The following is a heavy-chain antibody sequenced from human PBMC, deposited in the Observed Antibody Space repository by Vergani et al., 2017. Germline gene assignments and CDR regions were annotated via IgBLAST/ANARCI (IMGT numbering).Heavy chain of an antibody. CDR2: ISYDGSNK. J-gene: IGHJ3*01. Sequence: QVQLVESGGGVVQPGRSLRLSCAASGFTFSSYAMHWVRQAPGKGLEWVAVISYDGSNKYYADSVKGRFTISRDNSKNTLYLQMNSLRAEDTAVYYCARDVTYEWPSGGYGGQGTMVTVSS. CDR3: ARDVTYEWPSGGY. V-gene: IGHV3-30-3*01. CDR1: GFTFSSYA. D-gene: IGHD5-12*01.